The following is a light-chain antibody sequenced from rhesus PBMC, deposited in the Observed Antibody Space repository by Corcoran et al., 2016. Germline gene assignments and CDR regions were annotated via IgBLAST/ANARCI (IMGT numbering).Light chain of an antibody. CDR2: GVN. CDR1: KSGVGGYNY. Sequence: QAAPTQPPSVSGSPGQSVTTSCTGTKSGVGGYNYVSWYQQHPGKAPKLMIFGVNKRPSGVSDRFSGAKSGNTASLTISGLQAEDEADYHCCSYTARNTYIFGAGTRLTVL. V-gene: IGLV2S7*01. CDR3: CSYTARNTYI. J-gene: IGLJ1*01.